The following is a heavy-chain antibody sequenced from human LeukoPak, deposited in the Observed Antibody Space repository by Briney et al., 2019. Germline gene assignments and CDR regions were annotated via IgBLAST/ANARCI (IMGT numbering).Heavy chain of an antibody. Sequence: LESLSLSCAISVDTVSSNIAAWNWIRQSPSRGLEWLGRTCYGSKWYNDYAVSVRSRITIKLATSKNQFSLRLSSVTPEDTVFYYCARDPWTYSSGGTCYSGNNWFYPCGQGTLVTVSS. D-gene: IGHD2-15*01. CDR2: TCYGSKWYN. CDR3: ARDPWTYSSGGTCYSGNNWFYP. CDR1: VDTVSSNIAA. V-gene: IGHV6-1*01. J-gene: IGHJ5*02.